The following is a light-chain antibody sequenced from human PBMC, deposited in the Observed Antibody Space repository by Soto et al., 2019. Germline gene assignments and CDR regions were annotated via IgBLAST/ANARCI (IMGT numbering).Light chain of an antibody. J-gene: IGKJ1*01. CDR1: QVIFNW. CDR2: KAS. V-gene: IGKV1-5*03. Sequence: DIQMTQSPSTLSASVGDRVTITCRASQVIFNWLAWYQQKPGKAPKLLISKASSLESGVPSRFSGSGSGTEFTLTISSLQPDDFATYYCQQYDTYWTFGQGTKVEIK. CDR3: QQYDTYWT.